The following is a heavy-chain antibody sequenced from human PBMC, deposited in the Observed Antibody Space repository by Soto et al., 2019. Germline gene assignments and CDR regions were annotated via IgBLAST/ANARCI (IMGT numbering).Heavy chain of an antibody. CDR2: IKQDGSEK. CDR3: ADGYSLFDY. CDR1: GFTFSSYW. Sequence: GGSLRLSCVASGFTFSSYWMSWVRQAPGKGLEWVANIKQDGSEKYYVDSVKGRFTISRDNAKNSLYLQMNSLRAEDTAVYYCADGYSLFDYWGQGTLVTVSS. V-gene: IGHV3-7*01. D-gene: IGHD5-18*01. J-gene: IGHJ4*02.